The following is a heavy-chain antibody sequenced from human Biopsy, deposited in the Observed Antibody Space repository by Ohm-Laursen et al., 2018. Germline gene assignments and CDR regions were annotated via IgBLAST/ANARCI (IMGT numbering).Heavy chain of an antibody. D-gene: IGHD3-22*01. V-gene: IGHV4-34*01. Sequence: WQTLSLTCAVYGESFNGYYWSWIRQTPGKGLEWIGEINHSGRTNYNPSLKSLVTISVDTSKNQFSLKVRSVTAADTAVYYCVRGVDYYDPYHYYALDVWGQGTTVTVSS. J-gene: IGHJ6*02. CDR3: VRGVDYYDPYHYYALDV. CDR1: GESFNGYY. CDR2: INHSGRT.